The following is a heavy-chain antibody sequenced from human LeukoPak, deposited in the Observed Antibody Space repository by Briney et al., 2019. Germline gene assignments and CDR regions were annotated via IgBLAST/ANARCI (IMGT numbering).Heavy chain of an antibody. CDR1: GFTFSSYG. CDR3: ARAILYPYYFDY. CDR2: ISSSNSDI. D-gene: IGHD2-8*01. Sequence: PGGSLRLSCAASGFTFSSYGMHWVRQAPGKGLEWVSSISSSNSDIYYADSVKGRFTISRDNAKKSLSLQMDSLRAEDTAVYYYARAILYPYYFDYWGQGTLVTVSS. V-gene: IGHV3-21*01. J-gene: IGHJ4*02.